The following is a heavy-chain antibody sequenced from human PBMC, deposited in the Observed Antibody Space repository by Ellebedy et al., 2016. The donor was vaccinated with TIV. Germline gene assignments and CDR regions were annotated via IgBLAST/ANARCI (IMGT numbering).Heavy chain of an antibody. CDR1: GFTFSTHY. D-gene: IGHD1-1*01. CDR3: ATWGTGQVDDALDI. Sequence: ASVKVSCXTSGFTFSTHYIHWVRQAPGQGLEWMGISHPSGSDTNYALQFQGRVTMTRDTSTSTVYMDLSSLRSDDTAVYYCATWGTGQVDDALDIWGQGTMVTVSS. J-gene: IGHJ3*02. CDR2: SHPSGSDT. V-gene: IGHV1-46*03.